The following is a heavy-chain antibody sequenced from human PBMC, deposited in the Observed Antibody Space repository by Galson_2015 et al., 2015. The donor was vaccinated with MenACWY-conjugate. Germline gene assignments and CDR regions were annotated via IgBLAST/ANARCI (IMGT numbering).Heavy chain of an antibody. CDR1: GFTFSSYA. CDR2: ISGSGGST. J-gene: IGHJ4*02. V-gene: IGHV3-23*01. D-gene: IGHD3-22*01. CDR3: AKLTSSGYYPPYYFDY. Sequence: LRLSCAASGFTFSSYAMSWVRQAPGRGLEWVSAISGSGGSTYYADSVKGRFTISRDNSKNTLYLQMNSLRAEDTAVYYCAKLTSSGYYPPYYFDYWGQGTLVTVSS.